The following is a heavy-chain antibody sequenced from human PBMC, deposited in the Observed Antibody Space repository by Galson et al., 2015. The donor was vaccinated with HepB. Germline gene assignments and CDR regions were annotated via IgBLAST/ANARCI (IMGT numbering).Heavy chain of an antibody. CDR2: ISGSGGST. CDR1: GFTFSSYA. CDR3: AKRPRDSSGYFLRAPSYYFDY. V-gene: IGHV3-23*01. J-gene: IGHJ4*02. D-gene: IGHD3-22*01. Sequence: SLRLSCAASGFTFSSYAMSWVRQAPGKGLEWVSAISGSGGSTYYADSVKGRFTISRDNSKNTLYLQMNSLRAEDTAVYYCAKRPRDSSGYFLRAPSYYFDYWGQGTLVTVSS.